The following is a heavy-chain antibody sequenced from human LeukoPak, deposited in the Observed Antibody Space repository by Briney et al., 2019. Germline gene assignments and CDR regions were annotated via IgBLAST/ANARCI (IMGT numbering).Heavy chain of an antibody. J-gene: IGHJ5*02. V-gene: IGHV3-74*01. CDR2: INSDGSST. CDR3: ARGRPESTRGSSGYEPLNP. Sequence: GGSLRLSCAASGFTFSSYWMHWVRQAPGKGLVWVSRINSDGSSTSYADSVKGRITISRDNAKNTLYLQMNSLRAEDTAVYYCARGRPESTRGSSGYEPLNPWGQGTLVTVSS. CDR1: GFTFSSYW. D-gene: IGHD5-12*01.